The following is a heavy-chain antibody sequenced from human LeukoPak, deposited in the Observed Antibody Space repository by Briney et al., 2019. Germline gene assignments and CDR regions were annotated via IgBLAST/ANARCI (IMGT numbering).Heavy chain of an antibody. CDR1: GFTFSSYS. D-gene: IGHD6-13*01. J-gene: IGHJ3*02. V-gene: IGHV3-21*01. CDR3: ARESTKQQLVRGAFDI. CDR2: ISSSSYI. Sequence: GGSLRLSCAASGFTFSSYSMNWVRQAPGKGLEWVSSISSSSYIYYADSVKGRFTISRDNAKNSLYLQMNSLRAEDTAVYYCARESTKQQLVRGAFDIWGQGTMVTVSS.